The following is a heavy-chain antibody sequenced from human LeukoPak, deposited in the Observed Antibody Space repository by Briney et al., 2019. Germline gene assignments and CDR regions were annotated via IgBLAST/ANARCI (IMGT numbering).Heavy chain of an antibody. CDR1: GGTFISYA. J-gene: IGHJ4*02. V-gene: IGHV1-69*13. D-gene: IGHD1-26*01. CDR2: IIPIFGTA. Sequence: SVKVSCKASGGTFISYAISWVRQAPGQGLEWMGGIIPIFGTANYAQKFQGRVTITADESTSTAYMELSSLRSEDTAVYYCARGNRRYSGSYLTFDYWGQGTLVTVSS. CDR3: ARGNRRYSGSYLTFDY.